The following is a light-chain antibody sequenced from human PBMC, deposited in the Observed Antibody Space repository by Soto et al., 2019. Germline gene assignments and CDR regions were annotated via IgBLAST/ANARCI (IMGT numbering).Light chain of an antibody. V-gene: IGKV1-5*03. Sequence: DIQMTQTPSTRSASVGDRVTMTCRASQSISNSLAWYQQKPGKAPKLLIYRASALQSGVPSRFSGSGSGTEFTLTIDSLQPDDFVTFYFQQYSVYPLSFGGGTKVHIX. CDR2: RAS. CDR3: QQYSVYPLS. CDR1: QSISNS. J-gene: IGKJ4*01.